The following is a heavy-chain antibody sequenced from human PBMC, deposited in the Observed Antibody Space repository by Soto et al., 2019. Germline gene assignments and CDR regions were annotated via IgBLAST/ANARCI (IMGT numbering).Heavy chain of an antibody. Sequence: ASVKVSCKAPADTFTSYYIHWVRQAPGHGLEWMGIINPNGGSTRFAQTFQGRITMTTDTSTSTAYMELSSLGSEDTAVYYCAIAMIVVVTPKGAFDLWGQGTMVTVSS. D-gene: IGHD3-22*01. J-gene: IGHJ3*01. V-gene: IGHV1-46*01. CDR2: INPNGGST. CDR1: ADTFTSYY. CDR3: AIAMIVVVTPKGAFDL.